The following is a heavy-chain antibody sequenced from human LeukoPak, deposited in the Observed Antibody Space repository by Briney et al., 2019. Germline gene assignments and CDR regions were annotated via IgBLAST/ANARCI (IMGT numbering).Heavy chain of an antibody. CDR2: ISSSSSYI. CDR3: ARAVVVAARDDAFDI. J-gene: IGHJ3*02. Sequence: PGGSLRLSCAASGFTFSSYSMNWVRQAPGKGLEWVSSISSSSSYIYYADSVKGRFTISRDNAKNSLYVQMNSLRAEDTAVYYCARAVVVAARDDAFDIWGQGTMVTVSS. D-gene: IGHD2-15*01. V-gene: IGHV3-21*01. CDR1: GFTFSSYS.